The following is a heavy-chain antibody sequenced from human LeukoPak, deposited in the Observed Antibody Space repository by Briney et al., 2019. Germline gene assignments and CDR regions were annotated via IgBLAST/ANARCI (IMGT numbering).Heavy chain of an antibody. CDR3: ARAAAVSFDY. CDR2: ISTTGTT. V-gene: IGHV4-61*02. D-gene: IGHD6-13*01. J-gene: IGHJ4*02. Sequence: PSETLSLTCTVSGGSISSGSYYWSSIRQPAGKGLEWIGRISTTGTTNYNPSLKSRVTISKDTSKNQFSLTLSAVAAADTAVYYCARAAAVSFDYWGQGTPVTVSS. CDR1: GGSISSGSYY.